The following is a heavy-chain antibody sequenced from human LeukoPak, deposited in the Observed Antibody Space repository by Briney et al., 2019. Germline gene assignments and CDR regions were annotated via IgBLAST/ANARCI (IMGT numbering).Heavy chain of an antibody. CDR1: GRSISSGSYY. J-gene: IGHJ4*02. D-gene: IGHD4-17*01. CDR3: ARGLYGDYGDY. V-gene: IGHV4-61*02. CDR2: MYASGST. Sequence: SETMSLTCTVSGRSISSGSYYWSWIRQPAGKGLEWIGRMYASGSTNYNPSLKSRVTISVDTSKKQFSLKRSSVTPADTAVYYCARGLYGDYGDYWGQGTLVTVSS.